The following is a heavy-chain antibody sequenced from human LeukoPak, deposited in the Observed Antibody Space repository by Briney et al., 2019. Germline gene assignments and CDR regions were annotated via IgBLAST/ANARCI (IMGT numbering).Heavy chain of an antibody. CDR3: ATGAGYFQH. Sequence: QPGRSLRLSCAASGFTFSSYGMHWVRQAPGKGLEWVAVISYDGSNKYYADSVKGRFTISRDNSKNTLYLQMNSLRAEDPAVYYCATGAGYFQHWGQGTLVTVSS. V-gene: IGHV3-30*03. J-gene: IGHJ1*01. CDR2: ISYDGSNK. CDR1: GFTFSSYG.